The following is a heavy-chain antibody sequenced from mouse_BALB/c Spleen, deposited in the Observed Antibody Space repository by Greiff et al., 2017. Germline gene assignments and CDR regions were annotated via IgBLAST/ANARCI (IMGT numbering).Heavy chain of an antibody. CDR2: ISYDGSN. CDR1: GYSITSGYY. D-gene: IGHD1-2*01. J-gene: IGHJ2*01. Sequence: EVQLQESGPGLVKPSQSLSLTCSVTGYSITSGYYWNWIRQFPGNKLEWMGYISYDGSNNYNPSLKNRISITRDTSKNQFFLKLNSVTTEDTATYYCAREGYYGYPFDYWGQGTTLTVSS. CDR3: AREGYYGYPFDY. V-gene: IGHV3-6*02.